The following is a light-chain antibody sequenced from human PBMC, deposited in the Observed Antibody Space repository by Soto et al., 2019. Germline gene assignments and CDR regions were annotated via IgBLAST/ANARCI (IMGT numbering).Light chain of an antibody. CDR1: NIGRKS. J-gene: IGLJ3*02. CDR2: DDS. Sequence: SYELTQPPSVSVAPGQTVRITCGGNNIGRKSGHWYQQKPGQAPVLGVYDDSDRPSGIPERFSGSNSGNTATLTISRVEAGDEADYYCQVWDSSSDSVVFGGGTKLTVL. CDR3: QVWDSSSDSVV. V-gene: IGLV3-21*02.